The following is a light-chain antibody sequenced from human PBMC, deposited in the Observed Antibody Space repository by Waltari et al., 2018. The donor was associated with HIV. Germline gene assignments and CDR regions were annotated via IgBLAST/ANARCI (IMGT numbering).Light chain of an antibody. CDR3: QQSYITPLT. CDR1: QSMSTY. CDR2: AAS. J-gene: IGKJ4*01. Sequence: DIQMTQSPSSLSASVGERVTITCQASQSMSTYLNWYQQKPGKAPKVLIYAASSLQSGVPSRFSGSGSGTDFTLTISSLQPEDFATYYCQQSYITPLTFGGGTKVEIK. V-gene: IGKV1-39*01.